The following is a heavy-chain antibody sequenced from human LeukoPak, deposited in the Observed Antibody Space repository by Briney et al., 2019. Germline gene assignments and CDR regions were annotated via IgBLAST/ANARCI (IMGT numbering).Heavy chain of an antibody. CDR3: ARDIHAFDI. CDR2: IYHSGST. CDR1: GYSISSGYY. V-gene: IGHV4-38-2*01. J-gene: IGHJ3*02. Sequence: SETLSLTCAVSGYSISSGYYWGWIRQPPGNGLEWIGSIYHSGSTYYNPSLKSRVTISVDTSKNQFSLKLSSVTAADTAVYYCARDIHAFDIWGQGTMVTVSS.